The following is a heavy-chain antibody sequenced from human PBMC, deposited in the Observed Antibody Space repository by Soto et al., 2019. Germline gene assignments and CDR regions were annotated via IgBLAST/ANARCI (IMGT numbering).Heavy chain of an antibody. CDR1: GDSVFSNSAA. D-gene: IGHD3-3*02. CDR2: TYYRSKWYN. CDR3: ARDLSGFFQH. Sequence: SQTLSLTCAISGDSVFSNSAAWNWIRQSPSRGLEWLGRTYYRSKWYNDYAGSVRSRITINPDTSKNQFSLHLNSVTPDDTAVYYCARDLSGFFQHWGLGTLVTVPQ. V-gene: IGHV6-1*01. J-gene: IGHJ1*01.